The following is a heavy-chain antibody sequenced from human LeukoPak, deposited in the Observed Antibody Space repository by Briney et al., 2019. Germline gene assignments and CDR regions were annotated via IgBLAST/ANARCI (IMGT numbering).Heavy chain of an antibody. CDR3: ARTTIFGVKLYFDY. J-gene: IGHJ4*02. V-gene: IGHV4-39*07. Sequence: SETLSLTCTVSGDSISSSSYYWGWIRQPPGKGLEWIGSIYYSGSTYYNPSLKSRVTISVDASKNQFSLKLSSVTAADTALYYCARTTIFGVKLYFDYWGQGTLVTVSS. D-gene: IGHD3-3*01. CDR2: IYYSGST. CDR1: GDSISSSSYY.